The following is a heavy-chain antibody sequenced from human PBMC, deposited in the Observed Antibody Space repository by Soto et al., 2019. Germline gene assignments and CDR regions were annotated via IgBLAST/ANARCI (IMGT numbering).Heavy chain of an antibody. D-gene: IGHD3-22*01. CDR2: IIPIFGTA. Sequence: GASVKVSCKASGGTFSSYAISWVRQAPGQGLEWMGGIIPIFGTANYAQKFQGRVTITADESTSTAYMELSSLRSEDTAVYYCARGTYDSISPEYFQHWGQGTLVTVSS. CDR3: ARGTYDSISPEYFQH. J-gene: IGHJ1*01. CDR1: GGTFSSYA. V-gene: IGHV1-69*13.